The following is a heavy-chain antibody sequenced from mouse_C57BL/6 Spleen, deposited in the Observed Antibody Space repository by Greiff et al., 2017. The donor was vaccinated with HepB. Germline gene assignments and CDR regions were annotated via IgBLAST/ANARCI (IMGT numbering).Heavy chain of an antibody. J-gene: IGHJ4*01. CDR3: ARGGFYYGSSPYAMDY. D-gene: IGHD1-1*01. CDR2: IYPGSGNT. Sequence: QVHVKQSGAELVRPGASVKLSCKASGYTFTDYYINWVKQRPGQGLEWIARIYPGSGNTYYNEKFKGKATLTAEKSSSTAYMQLSSLTSEDSAVYFCARGGFYYGSSPYAMDYWGQGTSVTVSS. V-gene: IGHV1-76*01. CDR1: GYTFTDYY.